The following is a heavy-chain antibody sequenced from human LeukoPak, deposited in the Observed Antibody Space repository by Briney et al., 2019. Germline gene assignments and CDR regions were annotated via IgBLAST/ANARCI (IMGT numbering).Heavy chain of an antibody. CDR1: GFTFSSYA. D-gene: IGHD3-22*01. J-gene: IGHJ4*02. CDR3: AKGITMIVVVIHVFDY. V-gene: IGHV3-23*01. CDR2: ISGSGGST. Sequence: PGGSLRLSCAASGFTFSSYAMNWVRQAPGKGLEWVSSISGSGGSTYYADPVKGRFTISRDNSKNTLYLQMNSLRAEDTAVYYCAKGITMIVVVIHVFDYWGQGTLVTVSS.